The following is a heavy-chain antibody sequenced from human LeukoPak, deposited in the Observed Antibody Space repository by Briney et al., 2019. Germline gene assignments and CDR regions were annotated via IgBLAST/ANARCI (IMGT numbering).Heavy chain of an antibody. CDR2: ISSSSSYI. V-gene: IGHV3-21*01. D-gene: IGHD3-3*01. CDR1: GFTFSSYS. Sequence: GGSLRLSCAASGFTFSSYSMNWVRQAPGKGLEWVLSISSSSSYIYYADSVKGRFTISRDNAKNSQYLQMNSLRAEDTAVYYCARGVTIFGVVIPRWFDPWGQGTLVTVSS. CDR3: ARGVTIFGVVIPRWFDP. J-gene: IGHJ5*02.